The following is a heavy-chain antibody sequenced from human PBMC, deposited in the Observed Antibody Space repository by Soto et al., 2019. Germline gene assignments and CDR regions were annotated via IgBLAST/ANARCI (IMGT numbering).Heavy chain of an antibody. J-gene: IGHJ6*02. D-gene: IGHD2-2*01. CDR3: TTAGYCISTSCSPRGYYYYGIDV. V-gene: IGHV3-66*01. CDR1: GFTVSSNY. CDR2: IYSGGST. Sequence: GGSLRLACAASGFTVSSNYMSWVRQAPGKGLEWVSVIYSGGSTYYADSVKGRFTISRDNSKNTLYLQMNSLKTEDTAVYYCTTAGYCISTSCSPRGYYYYGIDVWGQGTTVTVSS.